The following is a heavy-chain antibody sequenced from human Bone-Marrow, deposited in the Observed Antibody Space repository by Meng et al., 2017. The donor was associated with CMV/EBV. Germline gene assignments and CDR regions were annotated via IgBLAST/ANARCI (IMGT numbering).Heavy chain of an antibody. CDR2: INHSGST. D-gene: IGHD6-13*01. CDR3: ARVGGIAAAGTFDY. J-gene: IGHJ4*02. V-gene: IGHV4-34*01. CDR1: GGSFSGYY. Sequence: SETLSLTCAVYGGSFSGYYWSWIRQPPGKGLEWIGEINHSGSTYYNPSLKSRVTISADTSKNQFSLKLSSVTAADTAVYYCARVGGIAAAGTFDYWGQGTLVTVSS.